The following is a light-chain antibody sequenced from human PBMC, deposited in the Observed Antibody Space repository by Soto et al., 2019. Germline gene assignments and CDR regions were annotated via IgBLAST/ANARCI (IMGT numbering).Light chain of an antibody. V-gene: IGKV3-15*01. Sequence: EIVMTQSPATLSVSPGERATLSCRASQSVSANLAWYQQKPGQAPRLLIYGASTRATGIPVRFSGSGSGTEFTSGSGTEFTLTISSLQSEDFAVYYCQEYLQWPPGMFGQGTTVDMK. J-gene: IGKJ1*01. CDR3: QEYLQWPPGM. CDR1: QSVSAN. CDR2: GAS.